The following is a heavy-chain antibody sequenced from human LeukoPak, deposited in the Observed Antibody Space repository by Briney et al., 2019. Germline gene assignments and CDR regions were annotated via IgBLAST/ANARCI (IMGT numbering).Heavy chain of an antibody. D-gene: IGHD3-22*01. J-gene: IGHJ4*02. V-gene: IGHV3-23*01. CDR1: GFTFSTYA. Sequence: RGSPRLSCAASGFTFSTYAMSWVRPAPRKGLEWVSANSGSGDATSCADSAKGGFTISRDKSKNTLYLQMNSLRVEYTALYYCAKSQEDDSSGYHYSDFDYWGQGTLVTVSS. CDR2: NSGSGDAT. CDR3: AKSQEDDSSGYHYSDFDY.